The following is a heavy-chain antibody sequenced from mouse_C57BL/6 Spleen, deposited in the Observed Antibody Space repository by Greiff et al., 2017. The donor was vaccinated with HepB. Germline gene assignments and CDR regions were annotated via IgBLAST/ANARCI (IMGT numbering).Heavy chain of an antibody. J-gene: IGHJ2*01. CDR2: INPGSGGT. CDR3: ARVTTGFDY. V-gene: IGHV1-54*01. CDR1: GYAFTNYL. D-gene: IGHD1-1*01. Sequence: VQLQESGAELVRPGTSVKVSCKASGYAFTNYLIEWVKQRPGQGLEWIGVINPGSGGTNYNEKFKGKATLTADKSSSTAYMQLSSLTSEDSAVYFCARVTTGFDYWGQGTTLTVSS.